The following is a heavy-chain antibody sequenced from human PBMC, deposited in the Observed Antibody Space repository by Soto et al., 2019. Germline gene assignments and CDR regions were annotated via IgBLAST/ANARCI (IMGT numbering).Heavy chain of an antibody. CDR3: ARHAPTVTLFDY. D-gene: IGHD4-4*01. CDR2: IYYSGST. J-gene: IGHJ4*02. CDR1: GGSISSYY. Sequence: PSETLSLTCTVSGGSISSYYWSWIRQPPGKGLEWIGYIYYSGSTNYNPSLKSRVTISVDTSKNQFSLKLSSVTAADTAVYYCARHAPTVTLFDYWGQGTLVTVSS. V-gene: IGHV4-59*08.